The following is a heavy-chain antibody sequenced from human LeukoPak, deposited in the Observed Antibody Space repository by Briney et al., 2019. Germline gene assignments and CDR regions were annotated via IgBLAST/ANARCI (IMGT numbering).Heavy chain of an antibody. CDR2: ISGYNGNT. V-gene: IGHV1-18*01. CDR1: GYTFTSYG. J-gene: IGHJ4*02. D-gene: IGHD3-3*01. CDR3: ARAAPYTPLAPIFY. Sequence: ASVKVSCKASGYTFTSYGISWVRQAPGQGLEWMGWISGYNGNTNYAQKLQGRVTMTTDTSTSTAYMELRSLRSDDTAMYYCARAAPYTPLAPIFYWGQGTLVTVSS.